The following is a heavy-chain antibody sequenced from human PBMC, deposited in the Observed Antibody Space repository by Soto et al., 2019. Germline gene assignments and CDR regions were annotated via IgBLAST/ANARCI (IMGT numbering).Heavy chain of an antibody. V-gene: IGHV3-9*01. D-gene: IGHD2-2*01. J-gene: IGHJ4*02. Sequence: ALRLPCAPSGFTFDDYAMHWARQAPGKGLEWVSGISWNSGSIGYADSVKGRFTISRDNAENSLYLQMNSLRSEDTALYYCAKGPVEGMSERYYFDYWGQGTMVTVSS. CDR3: AKGPVEGMSERYYFDY. CDR2: ISWNSGSI. CDR1: GFTFDDYA.